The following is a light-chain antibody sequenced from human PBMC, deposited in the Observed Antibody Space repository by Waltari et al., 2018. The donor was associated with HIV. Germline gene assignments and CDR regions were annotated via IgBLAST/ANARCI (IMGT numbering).Light chain of an antibody. CDR2: DIN. J-gene: IGLJ2*01. CDR3: QSYDSSLNVI. Sequence: QSVLPQPPSVSGAPGQRVPIPCTGSNSTIGAGYAVHRYHHLPGAAPKLLIYDINNRPSGVPDRFSGSKSGTSASLAITGLQVEDEGDYFCQSYDSSLNVIFGGGTKLTVL. V-gene: IGLV1-40*01. CDR1: NSTIGAGYA.